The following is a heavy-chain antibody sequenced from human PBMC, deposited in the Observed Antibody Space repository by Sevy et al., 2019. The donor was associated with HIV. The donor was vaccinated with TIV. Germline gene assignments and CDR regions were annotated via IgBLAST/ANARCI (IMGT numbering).Heavy chain of an antibody. CDR3: AREPYCSGGSCYSEWFDP. V-gene: IGHV3-7*01. Sequence: GGSLRLSCAASGFTFSSYWMSWVRQAPGKGLEWVANIKQDGSQKYYVDSVKGRFTISRDNAKNSLYLQMNSLRAEDTAVYYCAREPYCSGGSCYSEWFDPWGQGTLVTVSS. D-gene: IGHD2-15*01. CDR1: GFTFSSYW. CDR2: IKQDGSQK. J-gene: IGHJ5*02.